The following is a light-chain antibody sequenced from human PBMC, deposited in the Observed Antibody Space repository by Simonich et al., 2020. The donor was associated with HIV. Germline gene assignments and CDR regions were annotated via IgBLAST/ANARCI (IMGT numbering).Light chain of an antibody. V-gene: IGKV4-1*01. CDR3: QQYYTTPFT. J-gene: IGKJ3*01. Sequence: DIVMTQSPDSLTVSLGERATINSKSSQSVLYSSNNNNYLAWYQQKPGQPPKLLIYWASTRESGVPDRFSGSGSGTDFTLTISSLQAEDVALYYCQQYYTTPFTFGPGTKVDIK. CDR2: WAS. CDR1: QSVLYSSNNNNY.